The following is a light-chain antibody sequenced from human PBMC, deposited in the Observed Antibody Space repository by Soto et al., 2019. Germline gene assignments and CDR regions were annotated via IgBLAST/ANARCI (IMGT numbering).Light chain of an antibody. CDR2: DVS. J-gene: IGLJ1*01. V-gene: IGLV2-14*03. Sequence: QSALTQPASVSGSPGQSITISCTGTSSDVGGYNYVSWYQQHPGKAPKLIISDVSNRPSGVSNRFSGSKSGNTASLTISGLQAEDEADYYCNSYTSSSTPVFGTGTKLTVL. CDR1: SSDVGGYNY. CDR3: NSYTSSSTPV.